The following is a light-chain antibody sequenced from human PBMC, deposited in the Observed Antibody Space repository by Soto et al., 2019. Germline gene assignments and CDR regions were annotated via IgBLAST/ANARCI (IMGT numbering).Light chain of an antibody. Sequence: EIVLTQSPCTLSLSPGERATLSCGASQSVGNHLAWYQQKPGQAPRLLIYDTFNRATGIPARFSGSGSGTDFTLTISSLEPEDVGVYYCQQRANWPPKVTFGGGTKVEIK. CDR2: DTF. V-gene: IGKV3-11*01. CDR3: QQRANWPPKVT. CDR1: QSVGNH. J-gene: IGKJ4*01.